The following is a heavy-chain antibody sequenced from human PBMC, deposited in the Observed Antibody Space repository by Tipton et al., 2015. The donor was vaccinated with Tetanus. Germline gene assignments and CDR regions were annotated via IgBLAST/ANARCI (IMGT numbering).Heavy chain of an antibody. V-gene: IGHV3-53*01. CDR1: GFTVSSNY. CDR2: IYSGGST. Sequence: SLRLSCAASGFTVSSNYMSWVRQAPGKGLEWVSVIYSGGSTYYADSVKGRFTISRDNSKNTLYLQMNSLRAEDTAVYYCARLHRYGCAKSDACEIWGQGTMVTVSS. CDR3: ARLHRYGCAKSDACEI. J-gene: IGHJ3*02. D-gene: IGHD5-18*01.